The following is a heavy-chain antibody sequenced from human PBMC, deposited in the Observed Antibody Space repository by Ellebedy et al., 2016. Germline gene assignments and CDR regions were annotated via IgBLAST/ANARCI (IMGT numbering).Heavy chain of an antibody. J-gene: IGHJ6*02. CDR1: GYTFISYY. D-gene: IGHD2-15*01. CDR2: IDPNSGDT. Sequence: ASVKVSCKASGYTFISYYIHWVRQAPGQGLEWMGWIDPNSGDTRTAQKFQGRVTMTRDTSFKTAYMELRRLTSDDTGVVYCARQRPASGDSHSGMDVWGQGTTVTVSS. CDR3: ARQRPASGDSHSGMDV. V-gene: IGHV1-2*02.